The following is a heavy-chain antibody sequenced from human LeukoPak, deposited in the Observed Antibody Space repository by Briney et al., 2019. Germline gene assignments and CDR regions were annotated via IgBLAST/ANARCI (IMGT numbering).Heavy chain of an antibody. CDR1: GFTFSSYE. CDR2: MSFSGSTI. CDR3: ARGYSSYYPDAFDI. Sequence: RGGSLRLSCVASGFTFSSYEMNWVRQAPGRGLEWISYMSFSGSTIYYADSVKGRFTISRDNAKNSLYLQMNSLRAEDTAVYYCARGYSSYYPDAFDIWGQGTMVTVSS. V-gene: IGHV3-48*03. D-gene: IGHD5-12*01. J-gene: IGHJ3*02.